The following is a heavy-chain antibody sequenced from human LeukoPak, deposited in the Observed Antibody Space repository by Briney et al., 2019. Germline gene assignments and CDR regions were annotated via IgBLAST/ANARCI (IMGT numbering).Heavy chain of an antibody. CDR3: ARVWSAYYDFWSGVPYGMDV. V-gene: IGHV4-34*09. CDR1: GGSFSGYY. CDR2: IYYSGST. Sequence: ASETLSLTCAVYGGSFSGYYWSWIRQPPGKGLEWIGYIYYSGSTYYNPSLKSRVTISVDTSKNQFSLKLSSVTVADTAVYYCARVWSAYYDFWSGVPYGMDVWGQGTTVTVSS. D-gene: IGHD3-3*01. J-gene: IGHJ6*02.